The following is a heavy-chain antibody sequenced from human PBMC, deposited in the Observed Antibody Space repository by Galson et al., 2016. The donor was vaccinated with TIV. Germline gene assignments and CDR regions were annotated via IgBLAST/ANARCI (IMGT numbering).Heavy chain of an antibody. CDR2: IYNSGST. CDR1: GGSINSGAYY. Sequence: LSLTCTVSGGSINSGAYYWSWIRQHPGKGLEWIGNIYNSGSTDYNPSLKSRVSISVDTSKNQFSMRLISVTAAATAVYYCARWANSGSYYESFQNWGQGTLVTVSS. V-gene: IGHV4-31*03. CDR3: ARWANSGSYYESFQN. D-gene: IGHD1-26*01. J-gene: IGHJ1*01.